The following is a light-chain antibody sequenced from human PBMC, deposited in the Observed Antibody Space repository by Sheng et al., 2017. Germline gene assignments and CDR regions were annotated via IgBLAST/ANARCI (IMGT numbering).Light chain of an antibody. J-gene: IGLJ3*02. V-gene: IGLV7-43*01. Sequence: QTVVTQEPSLTVSPGGTVTLTCTSSTGAVTSGYYPNWFQQKPGQAPRPLIYYSSNKHSWTPARFSGSLLGGKAALTLSGVQPEDEADYYCVLYYGGAWVFGGGTKLTVL. CDR1: TGAVTSGYY. CDR3: VLYYGGAWV. CDR2: YSS.